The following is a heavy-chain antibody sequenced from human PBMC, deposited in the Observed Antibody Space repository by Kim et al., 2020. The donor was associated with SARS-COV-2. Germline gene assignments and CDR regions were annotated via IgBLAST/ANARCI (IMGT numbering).Heavy chain of an antibody. D-gene: IGHD4-17*01. Sequence: SETLSLTCTVSGGSISSYYWSWIRQPPGKGLEWIGYIYYSGSTNYNPSLKSRVTISVDTSKNQFSLKLSSVTAADTAVYYCASLTTVTTYEYFQHWGQGTLVTVSS. CDR3: ASLTTVTTYEYFQH. J-gene: IGHJ1*01. CDR1: GGSISSYY. V-gene: IGHV4-59*01. CDR2: IYYSGST.